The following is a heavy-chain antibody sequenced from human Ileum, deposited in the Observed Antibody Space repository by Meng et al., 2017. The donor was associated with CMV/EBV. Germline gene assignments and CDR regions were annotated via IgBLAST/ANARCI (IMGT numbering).Heavy chain of an antibody. Sequence: SVFPFRHSCMHWVPQVPGTRLLLVSYTTGYRSRTAYAASVAGRFPISRDTAENPLYLQMNSLRADDTAVYYCAVDIIPVGGTFDFWGQGALVTVSS. CDR3: AVDIIPVGGTFDF. V-gene: IGHV3-74*01. J-gene: IGHJ4*02. CDR1: VFPFRHSC. D-gene: IGHD6-19*01. CDR2: TTGYRSRT.